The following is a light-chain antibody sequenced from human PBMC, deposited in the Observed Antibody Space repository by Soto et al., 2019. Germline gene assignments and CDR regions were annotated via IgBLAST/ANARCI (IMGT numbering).Light chain of an antibody. J-gene: IGKJ1*01. CDR1: ESIRTW. Sequence: DIQMTQSPTTLSASIGDRVTITCRASESIRTWLAWYQHKPGKAPKFLIYDASTLESGVPSRFSGSGSGTEFTLTISSLQPDDFATYYCQQYNSYSEAFGQGTKVDI. CDR3: QQYNSYSEA. CDR2: DAS. V-gene: IGKV1-5*01.